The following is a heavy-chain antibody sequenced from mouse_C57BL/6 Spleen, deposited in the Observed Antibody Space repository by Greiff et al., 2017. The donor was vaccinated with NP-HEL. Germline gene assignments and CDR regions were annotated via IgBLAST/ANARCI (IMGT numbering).Heavy chain of an antibody. V-gene: IGHV7-3*01. J-gene: IGHJ2*01. CDR2: IRNKANGYTT. CDR3: ARVRGYYFDY. Sequence: DVKLVESGGGLVQPGGSLSLSCAASGFTFTDYYMSWVRQPPGKALEWLCFIRNKANGYTTEYSASVKGRFTISRDNSQSILYLQMNALRAEDSATYYCARVRGYYFDYWGQGTTLTVSS. CDR1: GFTFTDYY.